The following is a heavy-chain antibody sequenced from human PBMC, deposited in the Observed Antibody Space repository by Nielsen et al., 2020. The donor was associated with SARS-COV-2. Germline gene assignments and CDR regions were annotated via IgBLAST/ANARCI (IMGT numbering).Heavy chain of an antibody. D-gene: IGHD3-22*01. CDR3: ARVDRFYYDSSGYFDY. Sequence: GESLKISCAASGFTVSSNYMSWVRQAPGKGLEWVSVIYSGGSIYYADSVKGRFTISRDNAKNSLYLQMNSLRAEDTAVYYCARVDRFYYDSSGYFDYWGQGTLVTVSS. CDR2: IYSGGSI. CDR1: GFTVSSNY. J-gene: IGHJ4*02. V-gene: IGHV3-53*01.